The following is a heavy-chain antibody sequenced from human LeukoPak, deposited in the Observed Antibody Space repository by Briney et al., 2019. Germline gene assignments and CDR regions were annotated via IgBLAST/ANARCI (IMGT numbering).Heavy chain of an antibody. CDR1: GYTFTSYY. D-gene: IGHD3/OR15-3a*01. V-gene: IGHV1-46*01. CDR3: ARFRTGRAFDI. CDR2: INPSGDST. Sequence: ASVKVSCKASGYTFTSYYMDWVRQAPGQGLEWMGIINPSGDSTSYAQKFQGRVTMTRDTSTSTVYMDLSSLRSEDTAVYYCARFRTGRAFDIWGQGTMVTVSS. J-gene: IGHJ3*02.